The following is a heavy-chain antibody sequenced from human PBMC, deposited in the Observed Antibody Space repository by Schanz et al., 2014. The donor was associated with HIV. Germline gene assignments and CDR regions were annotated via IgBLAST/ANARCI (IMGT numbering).Heavy chain of an antibody. Sequence: EVQLVESGGGFVQPGGSLTLSCAASGFSFSDYWMHWVRQVPGKGLLWVSRMNNDVSSRLYADSVKGRFTISRDNAKNTLYLQMNSLRAEDTAVYYCARRSSDGGYYDNWGQGTLVTVSS. V-gene: IGHV3-74*01. CDR1: GFSFSDYW. CDR3: ARRSSDGGYYDN. J-gene: IGHJ4*02. CDR2: MNNDVSSR. D-gene: IGHD2-15*01.